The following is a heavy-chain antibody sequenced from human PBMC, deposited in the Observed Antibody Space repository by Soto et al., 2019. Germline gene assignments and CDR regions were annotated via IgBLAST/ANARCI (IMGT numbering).Heavy chain of an antibody. CDR2: IIPIFGTA. CDR3: ARDKNGLELRPGYYYYYGMDV. V-gene: IGHV1-69*13. Sequence: SVKVSCKASGGTFSSYAISWVRQAPGQGLEWMGGIIPIFGTANYAQKFQGRVTITADESTSTAYMELSSLRSEDTAVYYCARDKNGLELRPGYYYYYGMDVWGQGTTVTVSS. CDR1: GGTFSSYA. J-gene: IGHJ6*02. D-gene: IGHD1-7*01.